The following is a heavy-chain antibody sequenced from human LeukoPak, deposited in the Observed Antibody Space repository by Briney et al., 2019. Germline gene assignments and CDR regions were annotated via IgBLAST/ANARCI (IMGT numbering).Heavy chain of an antibody. J-gene: IGHJ4*02. V-gene: IGHV3-30*03. CDR2: ISYDGSNK. CDR1: RFTFSTYG. CDR3: ASEQQLGKDY. Sequence: GGSLRLSCAASRFTFSTYGMHWVRQAPGKGLEWVAVISYDGSNKYYADSVKGRFTISRDNSKNTLYLQMNSLRVEDTAVYYCASEQQLGKDYWGQGTLVTVSS. D-gene: IGHD6-13*01.